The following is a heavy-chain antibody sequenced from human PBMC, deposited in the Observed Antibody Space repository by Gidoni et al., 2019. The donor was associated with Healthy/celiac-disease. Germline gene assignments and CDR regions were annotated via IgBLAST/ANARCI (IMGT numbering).Heavy chain of an antibody. J-gene: IGHJ5*02. CDR1: GYSISSGYY. V-gene: IGHV4-38-2*02. D-gene: IGHD2-21*01. Sequence: QMQLQESGPRLVKPSETLSLTCTVSGYSISSGYYWGWIRQPPGKGLEWIGSIYHSGSTYYNPSLKSRVTISVDTSKNQFSLKLSSVTAADTAVYYCARKVAYPDNWFDPWGQGTLVTVSS. CDR2: IYHSGST. CDR3: ARKVAYPDNWFDP.